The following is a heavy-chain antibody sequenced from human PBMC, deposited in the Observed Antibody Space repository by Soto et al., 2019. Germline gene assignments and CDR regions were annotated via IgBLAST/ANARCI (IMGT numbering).Heavy chain of an antibody. CDR3: AAGRWFSDY. CDR1: GYTFTSYA. CDR2: INAGNGNT. J-gene: IGHJ4*02. D-gene: IGHD2-15*01. V-gene: IGHV1-3*01. Sequence: ASVKVSCKASGYTFTSYAMHWVRQAPGQRLEWMGWINAGNGNTKYSQKFQGRVTITRDTSASTAYMELNSLRADDTAMYYCAAGRWFSDYWGQGTLVTVSS.